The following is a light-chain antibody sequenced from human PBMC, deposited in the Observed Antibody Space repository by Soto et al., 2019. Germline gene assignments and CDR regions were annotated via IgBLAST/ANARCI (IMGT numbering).Light chain of an antibody. CDR2: SAS. Sequence: EIVLTQSPGTLSLSPGERATLSCRASQSVSSNSLAWYLQKPGQAPRLPIYSASNRATGIPDRFSGSGSGTDFTLTISRLEPEDFAVYYCQLYGTSPMFTFGRGTRLEIK. CDR3: QLYGTSPMFT. CDR1: QSVSSNS. J-gene: IGKJ2*01. V-gene: IGKV3-20*01.